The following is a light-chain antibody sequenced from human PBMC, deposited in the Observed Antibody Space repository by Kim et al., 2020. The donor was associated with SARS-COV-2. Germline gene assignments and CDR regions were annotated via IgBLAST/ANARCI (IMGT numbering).Light chain of an antibody. CDR3: KQSDITPRT. CDR2: TAS. CDR1: KRSSSY. J-gene: IGKJ1*01. Sequence: AAVGDRRTITCRVSKRSSSYLKWYQQKPGKAPKRLIYTASSLESGVPARFSGSGSGTDFTLNISSVQPEDVATYYCKQSDITPRTFGQGTKVDIK. V-gene: IGKV1-39*01.